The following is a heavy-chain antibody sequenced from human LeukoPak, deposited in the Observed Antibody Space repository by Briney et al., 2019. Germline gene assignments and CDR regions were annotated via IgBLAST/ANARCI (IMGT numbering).Heavy chain of an antibody. D-gene: IGHD3-10*01. J-gene: IGHJ6*02. CDR1: GFTFSNAW. Sequence: GGSLRLSCAASGFTFSNAWMSWVRQAPGKGLVWVSRIISDGSSATHADSVKGRFTISRDNAKNMLYLQMNSLRAEDTAVYYCTRDRRYGGMDVWGQGTTVTVSS. CDR2: IISDGSSA. CDR3: TRDRRYGGMDV. V-gene: IGHV3-74*01.